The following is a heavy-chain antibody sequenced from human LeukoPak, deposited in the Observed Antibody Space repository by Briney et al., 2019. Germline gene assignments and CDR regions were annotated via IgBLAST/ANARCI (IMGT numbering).Heavy chain of an antibody. J-gene: IGHJ6*03. CDR1: GFTFSDYT. D-gene: IGHD3-10*01. V-gene: IGHV3-11*04. Sequence: PGGSLRLSCAASGFTFSDYTMTWIRQGPGKGLDWISYISSSSRIIYYADSVEGRFTISRDNGNNSLYLQLNSLTVDDTAVYYSGRCAHSSGAGVYYIDVWGKGTTVIVSS. CDR3: GRCAHSSGAGVYYIDV. CDR2: ISSSSRII.